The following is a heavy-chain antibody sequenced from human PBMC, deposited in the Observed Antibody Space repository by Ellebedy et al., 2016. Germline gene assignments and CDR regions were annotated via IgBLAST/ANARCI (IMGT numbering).Heavy chain of an antibody. Sequence: GGSLRLSCAASGFTFTDYNMHWVRQAPGKGLEWVSIISGDGVKTSYADSVKGRFSISRDNSKSSLYLQMNSLRTEDTALYYCAKDRSGSIDYWGQGTLVTVSS. CDR2: ISGDGVKT. CDR1: GFTFTDYN. CDR3: AKDRSGSIDY. J-gene: IGHJ4*02. V-gene: IGHV3-43*01. D-gene: IGHD3-10*01.